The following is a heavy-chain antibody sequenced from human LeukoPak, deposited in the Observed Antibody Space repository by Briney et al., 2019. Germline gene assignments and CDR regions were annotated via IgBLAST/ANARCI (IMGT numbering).Heavy chain of an antibody. J-gene: IGHJ4*02. CDR1: GYTFTSYY. CDR2: INPSGGST. V-gene: IGHV1-46*01. CDR3: ARGVGVLLWFANPSQFDY. Sequence: ASVKVSCKASGYTFTSYYMHWVRQAPGQGLEWMGLINPSGGSTSYAQKFQGRVTMTRDMSTSTVYMELSSLRSEDTAVYYCARGVGVLLWFANPSQFDYWGQGTLVTVSS. D-gene: IGHD3-10*01.